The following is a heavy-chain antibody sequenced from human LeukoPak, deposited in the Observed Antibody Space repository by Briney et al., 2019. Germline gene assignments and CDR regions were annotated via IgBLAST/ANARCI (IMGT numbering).Heavy chain of an antibody. V-gene: IGHV3-53*01. Sequence: PGGSLRLSCAASGFTVSATYMNWVRQAPGKGLEWVSIIYTGGNTYYADSVKGRFTISRDISKNTLYLQINSLRAEDTAVYYCARGTVTAPDYWGQGTLVTVSS. J-gene: IGHJ4*02. CDR1: GFTVSATY. D-gene: IGHD4-17*01. CDR2: IYTGGNT. CDR3: ARGTVTAPDY.